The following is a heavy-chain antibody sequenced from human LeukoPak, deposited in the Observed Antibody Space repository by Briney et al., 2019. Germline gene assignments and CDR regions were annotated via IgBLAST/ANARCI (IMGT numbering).Heavy chain of an antibody. CDR3: VRAIQGIADF. CDR1: GFAFSNYW. J-gene: IGHJ4*02. D-gene: IGHD6-13*01. CDR2: INGERNIT. V-gene: IGHV3-74*01. Sequence: PGGSLRLSCAASGFAFSNYWVHWVRQPPGKGLVWVSRINGERNITTYADSVKGRFTISRDNAKNTLSLQMNGLTAADTATYYCVRAIQGIADFWGQGILVTVSS.